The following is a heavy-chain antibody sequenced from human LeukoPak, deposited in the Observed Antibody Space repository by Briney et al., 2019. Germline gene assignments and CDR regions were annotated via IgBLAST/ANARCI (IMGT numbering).Heavy chain of an antibody. V-gene: IGHV1-18*01. J-gene: IGHJ4*02. Sequence: EASVKVSCKASGYTFTNYGIIWVRQAPGQGLEWMGWISANNGNTNYAQHLQGRVTMTTGSSTSTAYMELRSLRPDDTAVYYCARDEDTDILTGNERFDYWGQGTLVTVSS. D-gene: IGHD3-9*01. CDR2: ISANNGNT. CDR1: GYTFTNYG. CDR3: ARDEDTDILTGNERFDY.